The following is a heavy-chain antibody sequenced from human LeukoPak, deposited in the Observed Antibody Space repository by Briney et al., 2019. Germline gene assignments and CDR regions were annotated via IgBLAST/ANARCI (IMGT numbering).Heavy chain of an antibody. CDR3: ARALGIAAAGTAYYYGMDV. D-gene: IGHD6-13*01. V-gene: IGHV3-72*01. CDR1: GFTFSDHY. CDR2: TRNKANSYTT. Sequence: PGASLRLSCAASGFTFSDHYMDWVRQAPGKGLEWVGRTRNKANSYTTEYAASVKGRFTISRDDSKNSLYLQMNSLKTEDTAVYYCARALGIAAAGTAYYYGMDVWGKGTTVIVSS. J-gene: IGHJ6*04.